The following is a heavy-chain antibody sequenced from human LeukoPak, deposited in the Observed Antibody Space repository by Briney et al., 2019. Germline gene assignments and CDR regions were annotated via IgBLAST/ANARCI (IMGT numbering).Heavy chain of an antibody. CDR1: GFTFKGYL. V-gene: IGHV3-7*01. Sequence: PGGSLRLSCAASGFTFKGYLMSWGREAPGQGLEWVANIQQDGSEKKYVDSVKGRFTISRDNAKNSLYLQMDSLRAEDPAVYYCARLRYTYGKNFDCWGQGTLVTVSS. J-gene: IGHJ4*02. D-gene: IGHD5-18*01. CDR2: IQQDGSEK. CDR3: ARLRYTYGKNFDC.